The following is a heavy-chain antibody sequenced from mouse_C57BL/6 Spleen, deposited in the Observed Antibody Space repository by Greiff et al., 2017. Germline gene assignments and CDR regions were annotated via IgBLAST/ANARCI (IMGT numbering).Heavy chain of an antibody. D-gene: IGHD1-1*01. CDR3: ARADYGSSRYYYAMDY. Sequence: EVKLMESGGGLVKPGGSLKLSCAASGFTFSDYGMHWVRQAPEKGLEWVAYISSGSSTIYYADTVKGRFTIARDNAKNTLFLQMTSLRSEDTAMYYCARADYGSSRYYYAMDYWGQGTSVTVSS. CDR1: GFTFSDYG. CDR2: ISSGSSTI. J-gene: IGHJ4*01. V-gene: IGHV5-17*01.